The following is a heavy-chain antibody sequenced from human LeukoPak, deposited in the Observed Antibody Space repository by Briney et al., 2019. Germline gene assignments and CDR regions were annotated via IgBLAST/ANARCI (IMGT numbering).Heavy chain of an antibody. CDR1: GGSISSYY. V-gene: IGHV4-59*08. D-gene: IGHD6-19*01. CDR2: IYYSGST. CDR3: ARGGWVRLANDY. J-gene: IGHJ4*02. Sequence: PSETLSLTCTVSGGSISSYYWSWIRQPPGKGLEWIGYIYYSGSTNYNPSLKSRVTISVDTSKNQFSLKLSSVTAADTAVYYCARGGWVRLANDYWGQGTLVTVSS.